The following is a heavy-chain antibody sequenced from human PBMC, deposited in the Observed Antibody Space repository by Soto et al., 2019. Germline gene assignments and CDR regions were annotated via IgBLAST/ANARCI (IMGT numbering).Heavy chain of an antibody. CDR3: ARGLSDRLVD. V-gene: IGHV4-31*03. CDR1: GGSISSGGYY. D-gene: IGHD2-15*01. J-gene: IGHJ4*02. Sequence: SETLSLTCTVSGGSISSGGYYWSWIRQHPGKGLEWIGYIYYSGSTYYNPSLKSRVTISVDTSKNQFSLKLSSVTAADTAVYYCARGLSDRLVDWGQRTLVTISS. CDR2: IYYSGST.